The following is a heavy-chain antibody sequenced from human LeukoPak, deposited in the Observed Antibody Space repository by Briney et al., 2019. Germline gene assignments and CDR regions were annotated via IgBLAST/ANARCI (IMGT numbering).Heavy chain of an antibody. CDR3: AEGGRYCSGGSCYSPLRY. J-gene: IGHJ4*02. CDR2: ISGSGGST. CDR1: GFTFSGYA. V-gene: IGHV3-23*01. Sequence: GGSLRLSCAASGFTFSGYAMSWVRQAPGKGLEWVSAISGSGGSTYYADSVKGRFTISRDNSKNTLYLQMNSLRAEDTAVYYCAEGGRYCSGGSCYSPLRYWGQGTLVTVSS. D-gene: IGHD2-15*01.